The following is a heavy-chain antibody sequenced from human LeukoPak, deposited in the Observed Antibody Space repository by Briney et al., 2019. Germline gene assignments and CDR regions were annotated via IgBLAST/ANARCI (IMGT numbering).Heavy chain of an antibody. V-gene: IGHV1-8*01. Sequence: ASVMVSCKASGYTFTSYDINWVRQATGQGLEWMGWMNPNSGNTGYAQKFQGRVTMTRNTSISTAYMELSSLRSEDTAVYYCARVGDSSGYPFDYWGQGTLVTVSS. CDR2: MNPNSGNT. D-gene: IGHD3-22*01. CDR3: ARVGDSSGYPFDY. J-gene: IGHJ4*02. CDR1: GYTFTSYD.